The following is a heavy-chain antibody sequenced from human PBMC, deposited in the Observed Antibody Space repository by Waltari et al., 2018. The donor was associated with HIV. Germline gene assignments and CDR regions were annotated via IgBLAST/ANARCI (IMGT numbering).Heavy chain of an antibody. CDR3: ARDSGSSRAFDY. D-gene: IGHD1-26*01. Sequence: EVQLVESGGGLVKPGGSLRLSCAASGFTFSSYSMNWVRQAPGKGLGGVSSISSSSNYIDYADAVKGRFTISRDNAKNSLYLQRNSLRAEDTAVYYCARDSGSSRAFDYWGQGTLVTVSS. CDR1: GFTFSSYS. V-gene: IGHV3-21*01. J-gene: IGHJ4*02. CDR2: ISSSSNYI.